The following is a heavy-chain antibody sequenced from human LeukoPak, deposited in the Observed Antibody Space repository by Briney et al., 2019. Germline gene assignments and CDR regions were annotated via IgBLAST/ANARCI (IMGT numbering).Heavy chain of an antibody. CDR3: ASEYRSDSYFDL. CDR1: GGSISGYY. CDR2: MYYSGST. D-gene: IGHD6-19*01. V-gene: IGHV4-59*01. J-gene: IGHJ2*01. Sequence: SETLSLTCTVSGGSISGYYWSWIRQPPGKGLEWIGYMYYSGSTYYNPSLKSRVTISIDTSKNQFSLKLSSVTAADTAVYYCASEYRSDSYFDLWGRGTLVTVSS.